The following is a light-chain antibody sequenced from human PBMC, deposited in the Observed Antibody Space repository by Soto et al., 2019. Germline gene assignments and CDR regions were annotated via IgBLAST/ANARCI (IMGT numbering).Light chain of an antibody. CDR1: QSVSNN. Sequence: DIVMTQSPAILSVSPGERATLSCRASQSVSNNLAWYQKKPGQAPKLLIYGASTRATGIPARFSGSGSGTEFTLTISSLQSEDFAFYYCQQYNNWWTFGQGTRVDIK. J-gene: IGKJ1*01. CDR3: QQYNNWWT. V-gene: IGKV3-15*01. CDR2: GAS.